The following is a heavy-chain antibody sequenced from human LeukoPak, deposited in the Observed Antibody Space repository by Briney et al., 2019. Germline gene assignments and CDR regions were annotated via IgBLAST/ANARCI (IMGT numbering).Heavy chain of an antibody. CDR2: IPYDGSNK. D-gene: IGHD6-13*01. Sequence: PGGSLRLSCAASGFTFSSYGMHWVRQPPGKGLEWVAVIPYDGSNKYYADSVKGRFTNSRDNSKNTLVLQMNSLRAEDTAVYYCAKDHGGIAIWGQGTMVTVSS. V-gene: IGHV3-30*18. CDR1: GFTFSSYG. J-gene: IGHJ3*02. CDR3: AKDHGGIAI.